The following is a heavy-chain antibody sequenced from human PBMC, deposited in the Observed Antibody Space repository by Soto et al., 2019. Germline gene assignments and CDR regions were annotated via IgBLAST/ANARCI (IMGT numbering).Heavy chain of an antibody. CDR3: ARQEQQLGSLYYYYYMDV. CDR2: IYYSGST. Sequence: SETLSLTCTVSCGSISSYYWSWIRQPPGKGLEWIGYIYYSGSTNYNPSLKSRVTISVDTSKNQFSLKLSSVTAADTAVYYCARQEQQLGSLYYYYYMDVWGKGTTVTVSS. V-gene: IGHV4-59*08. CDR1: CGSISSYY. D-gene: IGHD6-13*01. J-gene: IGHJ6*03.